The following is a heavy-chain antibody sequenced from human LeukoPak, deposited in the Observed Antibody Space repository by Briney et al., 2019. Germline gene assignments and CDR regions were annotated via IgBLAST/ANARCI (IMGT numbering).Heavy chain of an antibody. V-gene: IGHV1-18*01. J-gene: IGHJ5*02. Sequence: ASVKVSCKASGYTFTSYGISWVRQAPGQGLEWMGWISAYNGNTNYAQKLQGRVTMTTDTSTSTAYMELRSLRSDDTAAYYCARGCSSTSCYLNWFDPWGQGTLVTVSS. CDR2: ISAYNGNT. CDR1: GYTFTSYG. D-gene: IGHD2-2*01. CDR3: ARGCSSTSCYLNWFDP.